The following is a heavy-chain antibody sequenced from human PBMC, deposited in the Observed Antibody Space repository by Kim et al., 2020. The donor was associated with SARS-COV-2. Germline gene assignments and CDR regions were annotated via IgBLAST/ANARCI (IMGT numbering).Heavy chain of an antibody. V-gene: IGHV4-34*01. CDR2: INHSGST. CDR1: GGSFSGYY. J-gene: IGHJ6*02. CDR3: AGDYGDYEEMDV. D-gene: IGHD4-17*01. Sequence: SETLSLTCAVYGGSFSGYYWSWIRQPPGKGLEWIGEINHSGSTNYNPSLKSRVTISVDTSKNQFSLKLSSVTAADTAVYYCAGDYGDYEEMDVWGQGTTV.